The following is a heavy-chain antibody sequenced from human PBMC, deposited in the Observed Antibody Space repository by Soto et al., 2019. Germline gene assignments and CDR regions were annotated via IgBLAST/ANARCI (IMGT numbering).Heavy chain of an antibody. D-gene: IGHD4-17*01. CDR2: ISSSSSTI. CDR1: GFTFSSYS. J-gene: IGHJ4*02. V-gene: IGHV3-48*02. CDR3: ARPNYGDFDY. Sequence: XVSLRLSCAASGFTFSSYSMNWVRQAPGKGLEWVSYISSSSSTIYYADSVKGRFTISRDNAKNSLYLQMNSLRDEDTAVYYCARPNYGDFDYWGQGTLVTVSS.